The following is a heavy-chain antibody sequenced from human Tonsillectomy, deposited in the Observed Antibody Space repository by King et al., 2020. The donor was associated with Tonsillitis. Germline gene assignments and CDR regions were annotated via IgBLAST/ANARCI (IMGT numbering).Heavy chain of an antibody. CDR3: AREGAAAGTERMGAFDI. D-gene: IGHD6-13*01. J-gene: IGHJ3*02. Sequence: VQLVESGGGLIQPGGSLRLSCAASGFTVSSNYMSWVRQAPGKGLEWVSVIYSGGSTYYADSVKGRFTITRDNSKNKLYLQMKSLRAEDTAGYYCAREGAAAGTERMGAFDIWGQGTMVTVSS. CDR2: IYSGGST. CDR1: GFTVSSNY. V-gene: IGHV3-53*01.